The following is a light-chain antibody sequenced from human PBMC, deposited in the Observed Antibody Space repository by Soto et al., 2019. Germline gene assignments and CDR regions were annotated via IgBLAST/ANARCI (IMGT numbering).Light chain of an antibody. Sequence: EIVMTQSPATLSVSPGERVTLSCRASQSVSSRLAWYHQKPGQSPRLLIYGASTRATGIPARFSGSGSGTEFTLTISSLQSEDFATYYCLQDYSYPYTFGQGTKLEIK. J-gene: IGKJ2*01. CDR2: GAS. CDR1: QSVSSR. CDR3: LQDYSYPYT. V-gene: IGKV3-15*01.